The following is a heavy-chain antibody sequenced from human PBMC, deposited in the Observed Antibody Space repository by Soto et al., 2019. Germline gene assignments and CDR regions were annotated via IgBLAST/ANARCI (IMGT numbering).Heavy chain of an antibody. CDR2: IYSGGTT. CDR3: TRDGRGLGRLSLFEY. D-gene: IGHD2-21*02. CDR1: GFNVNSDY. Sequence: GSLRLSCAASGFNVNSDYMNWVRQTPGKGLEWVASIYSGGTTYYADFVRGRFTISSDKSKNTLYFQLSSLRIEDTAVYYCTRDGRGLGRLSLFEYWGQGVLVTVSS. V-gene: IGHV3-53*01. J-gene: IGHJ4*02.